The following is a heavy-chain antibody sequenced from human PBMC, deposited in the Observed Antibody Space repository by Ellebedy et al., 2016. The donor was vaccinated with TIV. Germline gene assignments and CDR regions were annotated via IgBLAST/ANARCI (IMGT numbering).Heavy chain of an antibody. CDR1: GYTFTSYG. D-gene: IGHD1-20*01. J-gene: IGHJ4*02. CDR3: ARSGPYNWNDGYYFDY. CDR2: ISAYNGNT. Sequence: AASVKVSCKASGYTFTSYGISWVRQAPGQGLEWMGWISAYNGNTNYAQKLQGRVTMTTDTSTSTAYMELRSLRSDDTAVYYCARSGPYNWNDGYYFDYWGQGTLVTVSS. V-gene: IGHV1-18*04.